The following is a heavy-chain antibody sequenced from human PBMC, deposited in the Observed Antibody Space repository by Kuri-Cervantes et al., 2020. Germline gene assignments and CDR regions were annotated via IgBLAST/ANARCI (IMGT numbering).Heavy chain of an antibody. CDR3: ARDQGDEGSTTYYYYGMDV. D-gene: IGHD6-13*01. V-gene: IGHV3-23*01. J-gene: IGHJ6*02. Sequence: LSLTCAASGFTFSTYAMNWVRQAPGKGLEWVSGISGSGGNTYYADSVKGRFTISRDNSKNTLYLQMNSLRAEDTAVYYCARDQGDEGSTTYYYYGMDVWGQGTTVTVSS. CDR1: GFTFSTYA. CDR2: ISGSGGNT.